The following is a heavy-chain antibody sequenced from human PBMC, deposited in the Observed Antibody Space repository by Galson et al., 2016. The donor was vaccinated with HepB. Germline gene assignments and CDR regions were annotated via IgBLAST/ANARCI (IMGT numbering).Heavy chain of an antibody. CDR3: AKDGTGSGSYYQWGNWFDP. CDR1: GFTFSSYA. J-gene: IGHJ5*02. D-gene: IGHD3-10*01. Sequence: SLRLSCAASGFTFSSYAMTWVRQAPGKGLEWVSIISGSGGSVSYADSVKGRFTISRDNSRNTLYLQMNSLRAEDTGVYYGAKDGTGSGSYYQWGNWFDPWGQGTLVTVSS. V-gene: IGHV3-23*01. CDR2: ISGSGGSV.